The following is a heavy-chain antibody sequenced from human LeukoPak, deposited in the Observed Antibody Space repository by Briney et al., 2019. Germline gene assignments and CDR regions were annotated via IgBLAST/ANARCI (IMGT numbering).Heavy chain of an antibody. CDR1: GGTFSSYA. J-gene: IGHJ5*02. V-gene: IGHV1-69*13. CDR3: ARWLRLVRGGYNWFDP. D-gene: IGHD5-12*01. CDR2: IIPIFGTA. Sequence: ASVKVSRKASGGTFSSYAISWVRQAPGQGLEWMGGIIPIFGTANYAQKFQGRVTITADESTSTAYMELSSLRSEDTAVYYCARWLRLVRGGYNWFDPWGQGTLVTVSS.